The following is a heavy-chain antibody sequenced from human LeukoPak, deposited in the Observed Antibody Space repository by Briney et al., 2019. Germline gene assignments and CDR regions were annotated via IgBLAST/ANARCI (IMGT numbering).Heavy chain of an antibody. J-gene: IGHJ5*02. CDR1: GGSISSSSYS. CDR3: ARGAAVYYDSSGPDWFDP. D-gene: IGHD3-22*01. V-gene: IGHV4-39*07. Sequence: SETLSLTCTVSGGSISSSSYSWGWIRQPPGKGLEWIGSIYYSGSTNYNPSLKSRVTISVDTSKNQFSLKLSSVTAADTAVYYCARGAAVYYDSSGPDWFDPWGQGTLVTVSS. CDR2: IYYSGST.